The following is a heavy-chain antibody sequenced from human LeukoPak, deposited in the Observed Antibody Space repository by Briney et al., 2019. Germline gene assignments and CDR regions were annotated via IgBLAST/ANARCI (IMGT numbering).Heavy chain of an antibody. CDR1: GFTFSSYD. Sequence: GGSLRLSCAASGFTFSSYDMHWVRQATGKGLEWASAIGTAGDTYYPGSVKGRFTISRENAKNSLYLQMNSLRAGDTAVYYCARAPSDYYYGMDVWGQGTTVTVSS. CDR3: ARAPSDYYYGMDV. J-gene: IGHJ6*02. CDR2: IGTAGDT. V-gene: IGHV3-13*01.